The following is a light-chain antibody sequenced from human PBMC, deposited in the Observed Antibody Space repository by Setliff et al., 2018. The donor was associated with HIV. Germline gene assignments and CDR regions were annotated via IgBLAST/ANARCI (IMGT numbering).Light chain of an antibody. Sequence: QSVLAQPASVSGSPGQSITISCTGTSSDVGGYDYVSWYQQHPGKAPKLMIYEVSNRPSGVSNRFSGSRSGNTASLTISGLQADDEASYYCCSYAASQTSYVFGTGTKVTVL. V-gene: IGLV2-14*01. CDR1: SSDVGGYDY. J-gene: IGLJ1*01. CDR2: EVS. CDR3: CSYAASQTSYV.